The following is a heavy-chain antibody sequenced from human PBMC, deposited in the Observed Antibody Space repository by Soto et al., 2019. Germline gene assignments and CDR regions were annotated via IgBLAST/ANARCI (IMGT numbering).Heavy chain of an antibody. CDR3: ARSRDGYNSHAFDI. V-gene: IGHV3-23*01. D-gene: IGHD5-12*01. J-gene: IGHJ3*02. CDR1: GFTFSNYA. CDR2: ISGSGGVT. Sequence: GGSLRLSCAASGFTFSNYAMTWVRQAPGKGLEWVSHISGSGGVTQYADSVKDRLTISRDNSKNTVRLQMNSLRAEDTAVYYCARSRDGYNSHAFDIWGQGTMVTVSS.